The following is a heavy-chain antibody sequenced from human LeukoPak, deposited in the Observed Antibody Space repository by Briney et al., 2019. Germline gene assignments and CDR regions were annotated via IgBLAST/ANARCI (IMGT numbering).Heavy chain of an antibody. CDR1: GGSFSGYY. D-gene: IGHD5-18*01. V-gene: IGHV4-34*01. J-gene: IGHJ4*02. Sequence: SETLSLTCAVYGGSFSGYYWSWIRQPPGKGLEWIGEINHSGSTNYNPSLKSRVTISVDTSKNQFSLKLSSVTAADTAVYYCARDAGGYSYGYDYWGQGTLVTVSS. CDR2: INHSGST. CDR3: ARDAGGYSYGYDY.